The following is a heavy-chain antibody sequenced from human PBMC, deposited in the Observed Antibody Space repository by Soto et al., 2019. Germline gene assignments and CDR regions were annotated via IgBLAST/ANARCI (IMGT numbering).Heavy chain of an antibody. CDR3: TRVTSATGSDYYYYYGMDV. V-gene: IGHV3-49*03. J-gene: IGHJ6*02. CDR1: GFTFGDYA. CDR2: IRSKAYGGTT. D-gene: IGHD1-1*01. Sequence: GGSLRLSCTASGFTFGDYAMSWFRQAPGKGLEWVGFIRSKAYGGTTEYAASVKGRFTISRDDSKSIAYLQMNSLKTEDTAVYYCTRVTSATGSDYYYYYGMDVWGQGTTVTVSS.